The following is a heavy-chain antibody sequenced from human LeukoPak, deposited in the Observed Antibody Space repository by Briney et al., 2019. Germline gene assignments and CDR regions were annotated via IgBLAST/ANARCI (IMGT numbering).Heavy chain of an antibody. D-gene: IGHD3-10*02. J-gene: IGHJ1*01. Sequence: GASVKVSFKASGYTFTSYYIHWVRRAPGQGLEWMGIINPSGGSTSYPQKFQDRVTMTRDTSTSTVYMELSSLKSDDTAIYYCARGVFGELEKLMFQHWGQGTLVTVSS. V-gene: IGHV1-46*01. CDR2: INPSGGST. CDR1: GYTFTSYY. CDR3: ARGVFGELEKLMFQH.